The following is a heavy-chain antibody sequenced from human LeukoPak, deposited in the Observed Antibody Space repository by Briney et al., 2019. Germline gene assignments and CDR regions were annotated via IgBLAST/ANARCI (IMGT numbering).Heavy chain of an antibody. D-gene: IGHD5-12*01. Sequence: GGSLRLSCAASGFTFSSYGMSWVRQAPGKGLEWVSAISGSGGSTYYADSVKGRFTISRDNSKNTLYLQMNSLRAEDTAVYYCAKDITYSGYVADAFDIWGQGTMVTVSS. CDR2: ISGSGGST. J-gene: IGHJ3*02. V-gene: IGHV3-23*01. CDR1: GFTFSSYG. CDR3: AKDITYSGYVADAFDI.